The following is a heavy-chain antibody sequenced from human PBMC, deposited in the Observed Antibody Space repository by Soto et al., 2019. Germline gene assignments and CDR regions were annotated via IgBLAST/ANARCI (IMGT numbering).Heavy chain of an antibody. CDR3: ATSGGGWYLY. D-gene: IGHD6-19*01. V-gene: IGHV1-8*01. Sequence: SGAEVKKPGASVKVSCKASGYTFSSYDINWVRQATGQGLEWMGWLNPNSGDTGYAQKFQGRVTLTRNTSINTAYIELSSLTSDDTAVYYCATSGGGWYLYWGQGTLVTVSS. J-gene: IGHJ4*02. CDR1: GYTFSSYD. CDR2: LNPNSGDT.